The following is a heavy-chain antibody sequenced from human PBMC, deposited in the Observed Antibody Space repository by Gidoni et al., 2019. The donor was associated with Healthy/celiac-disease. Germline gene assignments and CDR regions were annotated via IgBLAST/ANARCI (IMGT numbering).Heavy chain of an antibody. V-gene: IGHV1-69*12. J-gene: IGHJ6*02. CDR1: GGTFISYA. Sequence: QVQLVQSGAEVKKPGSSVKVSCQASGGTFISYAISWVRQAPGQGLEWMGGIIPIFGTANYAQKFQGRVTITADESTSTAYMELSSLRSEDTAVYYCAREIVVVVAATPKDYYGMDVWGQGTTVTVSS. D-gene: IGHD2-15*01. CDR3: AREIVVVVAATPKDYYGMDV. CDR2: IIPIFGTA.